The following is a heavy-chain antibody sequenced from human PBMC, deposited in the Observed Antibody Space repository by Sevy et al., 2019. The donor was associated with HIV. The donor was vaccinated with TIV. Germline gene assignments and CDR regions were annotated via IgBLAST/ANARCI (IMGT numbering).Heavy chain of an antibody. Sequence: GGSLRLSCAASGFRFSDYGMHWVRQAPGKGLEWVSLIRFDGSMKYIADSVKGRFTISRDKVKDTLYLQMNSLRPEDTAVYYCAKDHYDYWTGYYGYCGMDVWGQGTTVTVSS. D-gene: IGHD3-3*01. CDR3: AKDHYDYWTGYYGYCGMDV. V-gene: IGHV3-30*02. J-gene: IGHJ6*02. CDR1: GFRFSDYG. CDR2: IRFDGSMK.